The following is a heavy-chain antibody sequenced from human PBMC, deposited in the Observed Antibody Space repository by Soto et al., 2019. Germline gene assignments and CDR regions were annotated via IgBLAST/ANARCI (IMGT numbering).Heavy chain of an antibody. Sequence: PGGSLRLSCAASGFSFDDYAMHWVRQVPGKGLEWVSGISWNSGKNGYADSVKGRFTASRDNTKNSVYLQMNSLRGEDTALYYCAKGDSGSPSYGMDVWGQGTTVTVS. J-gene: IGHJ6*02. D-gene: IGHD6-6*01. CDR3: AKGDSGSPSYGMDV. CDR1: GFSFDDYA. V-gene: IGHV3-9*01. CDR2: ISWNSGKN.